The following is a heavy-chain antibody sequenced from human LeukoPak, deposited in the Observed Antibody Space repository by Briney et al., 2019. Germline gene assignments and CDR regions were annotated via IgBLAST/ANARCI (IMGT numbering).Heavy chain of an antibody. CDR1: GGSLSGYY. CDR2: INHSGST. V-gene: IGHV4-34*01. CDR3: ARGRYYGSGTDPPRYFDL. D-gene: IGHD3-10*01. Sequence: SETLSLTCAVYGGSLSGYYWSWIRQPPGKGLEWIGEINHSGSTNYNPSLKSRVTISVDTSKNQFSLKLSSVTAADTAVYYCARGRYYGSGTDPPRYFDLWGCGTLVTVSS. J-gene: IGHJ2*01.